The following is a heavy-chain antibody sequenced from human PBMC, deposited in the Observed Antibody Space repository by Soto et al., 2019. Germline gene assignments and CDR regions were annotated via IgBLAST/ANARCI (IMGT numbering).Heavy chain of an antibody. Sequence: QVQLQQWGAGLLKPSETLSLTCAVYGGSFSGYYWSWIRQPPGKGLEWIGEINHSGSTNYNPSRKSRVTISVDTSKNQFSLKLSSVTAADTAVYYCARVRLVVTATTPPAYYYHGMDVWGQGTTVTVSS. CDR3: ARVRLVVTATTPPAYYYHGMDV. J-gene: IGHJ6*02. CDR2: INHSGST. CDR1: GGSFSGYY. V-gene: IGHV4-34*01. D-gene: IGHD2-21*02.